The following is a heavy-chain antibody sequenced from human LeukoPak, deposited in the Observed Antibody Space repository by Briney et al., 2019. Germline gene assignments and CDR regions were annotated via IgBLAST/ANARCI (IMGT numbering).Heavy chain of an antibody. CDR3: ARVHGGLYGQLRGWFDP. CDR1: GGSISSGGYY. V-gene: IGHV4-31*03. CDR2: IYYSGST. J-gene: IGHJ5*02. D-gene: IGHD4-17*01. Sequence: SETLSLTCTVSGGSISSGGYYWSWIRQHPGKGLEGIGYIYYSGSTYYNPSLKSRVTISVDTSKNQFSLKLSSVTAADTAVYYCARVHGGLYGQLRGWFDPWGQGTLVTVSS.